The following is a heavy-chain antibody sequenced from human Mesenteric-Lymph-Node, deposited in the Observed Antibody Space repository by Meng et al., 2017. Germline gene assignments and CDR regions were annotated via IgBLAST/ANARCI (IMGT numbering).Heavy chain of an antibody. CDR2: IWHDGSRE. J-gene: IGHJ4*02. V-gene: IGHV3-33*01. CDR3: ARDFGPRDETYHPTNYIDS. Sequence: GGSLRLSCAASGFRFSDYGIHWVRQAPGKGLEWVAVIWHDGSREEYAASVKGRFTMSRDNSKSTVFLEMNSLRGEDTAIYFCARDFGPRDETYHPTNYIDSWGQGTWVTVSS. D-gene: IGHD3/OR15-3a*01. CDR1: GFRFSDYG.